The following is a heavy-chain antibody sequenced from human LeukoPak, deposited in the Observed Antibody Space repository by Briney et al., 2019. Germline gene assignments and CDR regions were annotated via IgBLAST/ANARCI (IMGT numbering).Heavy chain of an antibody. J-gene: IGHJ4*02. CDR2: IYHGGST. V-gene: IGHV4-4*02. CDR3: ARGQYYYGSGSYAKLDY. CDR1: GGSISSSNW. D-gene: IGHD3-10*01. Sequence: SETLSLTCAVSGGSISSSNWWSWVRQPPGKGLEWVGEIYHGGSTNYNPSLKSRVIISIDKSKNQFSLKLSSVTAADTAVYYCARGQYYYGSGSYAKLDYWGQGTLVTVSS.